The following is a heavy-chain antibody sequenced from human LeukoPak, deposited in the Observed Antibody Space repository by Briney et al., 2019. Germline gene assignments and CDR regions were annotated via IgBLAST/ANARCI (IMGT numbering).Heavy chain of an antibody. V-gene: IGHV4-34*01. CDR1: GGSCDDYY. CDR2: IHPSGIF. CDR3: ARGRDRSKAGDH. J-gene: IGHJ4*02. Sequence: SETLSLTCAVYGGSCDDYYCSWLRQPPGKRLEWIGEIHPSGIFYYNSSLLSRVTISIDTSKSQFSLRLPSVTAADTAFYYCARGRDRSKAGDHWGQGSLVTVSS. D-gene: IGHD5-24*01.